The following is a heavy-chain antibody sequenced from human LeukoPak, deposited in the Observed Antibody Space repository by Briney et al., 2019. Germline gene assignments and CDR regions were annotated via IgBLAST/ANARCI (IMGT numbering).Heavy chain of an antibody. Sequence: GGSLRLSCAASGFTFSSYSMNWVRQAPGKGLEWVSSISSSSSYIYYADSVKGRFTISRDNAKNSLYLQMNSLRAEDTAVYYCASEIIFGSFDYWGQGTLVTVSS. V-gene: IGHV3-21*01. CDR1: GFTFSSYS. CDR2: ISSSSSYI. CDR3: ASEIIFGSFDY. J-gene: IGHJ4*02. D-gene: IGHD3-3*01.